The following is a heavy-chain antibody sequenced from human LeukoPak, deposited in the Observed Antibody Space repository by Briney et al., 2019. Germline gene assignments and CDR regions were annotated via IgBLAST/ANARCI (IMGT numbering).Heavy chain of an antibody. CDR3: ARGLQEYTYGFDY. V-gene: IGHV3-23*01. CDR2: ISGSGGTT. CDR1: GFTFSSYA. D-gene: IGHD5-18*01. Sequence: GGSLRLSCAASGFTFSSYAMTWVRQAPGKGLEWVSAISGSGGTTYYADSVKGRFTISRDNSKNTLYLQMNSLTADDTAVYYCARGLQEYTYGFDYWGQGTLVTVSS. J-gene: IGHJ4*02.